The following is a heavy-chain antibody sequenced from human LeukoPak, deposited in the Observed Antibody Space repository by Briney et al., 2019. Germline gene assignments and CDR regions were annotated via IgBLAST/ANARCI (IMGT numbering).Heavy chain of an antibody. CDR1: GFTFSSYG. CDR2: IRYDGSNK. Sequence: GGSLRLSCAASGFTFSSYGMHWVRQAPGRGLEWVAFIRYDGSNKYYADSVKGRFTISRDNSKNTLYLQMNSLRAEDTAVYYCAKDKGFGTGTLDYWGQGTLVTVSS. V-gene: IGHV3-30*02. CDR3: AKDKGFGTGTLDY. J-gene: IGHJ4*02. D-gene: IGHD1-1*01.